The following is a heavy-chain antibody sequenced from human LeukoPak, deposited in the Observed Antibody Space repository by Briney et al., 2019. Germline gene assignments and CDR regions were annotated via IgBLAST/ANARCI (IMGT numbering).Heavy chain of an antibody. CDR3: ARLRITMIRGVGFYYYYYMDV. V-gene: IGHV4-4*07. Sequence: SETLSLTCTVSGGSTSNYYWSWIRQPAGEGLEWIGRIYTSGSTNYNPSLKSRVTISVDTSKNQFSLKVSSVTAADTAVYYCARLRITMIRGVGFYYYYYMDVWGKGTTVTISS. CDR1: GGSTSNYY. J-gene: IGHJ6*03. CDR2: IYTSGST. D-gene: IGHD3-10*01.